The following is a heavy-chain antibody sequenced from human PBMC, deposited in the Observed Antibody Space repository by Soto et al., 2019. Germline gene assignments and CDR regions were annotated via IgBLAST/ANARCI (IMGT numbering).Heavy chain of an antibody. CDR3: ARDYPYSTVTAFYYYYGMDV. Sequence: GGSLRLSCAASGFTFSSYAMHWVRQAPGKGLEWVAVISYDGSNKYYADSVKGRFTISRDNSKNTLYLQMNSLRAEDTAVYYCARDYPYSTVTAFYYYYGMDVWGQGTTVTVSS. CDR2: ISYDGSNK. CDR1: GFTFSSYA. V-gene: IGHV3-30-3*01. J-gene: IGHJ6*02. D-gene: IGHD4-17*01.